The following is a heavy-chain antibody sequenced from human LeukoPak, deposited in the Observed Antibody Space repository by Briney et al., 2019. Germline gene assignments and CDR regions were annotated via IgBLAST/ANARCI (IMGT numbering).Heavy chain of an antibody. J-gene: IGHJ5*02. CDR3: AKDFTDGGFDP. Sequence: SETLSLTCAVYGGSFSGYYWSWIRQPPGKGLEWIGEINHSGSTNYNPSLKSRVTISVDTSKNQFSLKLSSVTAADTAVYYCAKDFTDGGFDPWGQGTLVTVSS. V-gene: IGHV4-34*01. CDR2: INHSGST. D-gene: IGHD4-17*01. CDR1: GGSFSGYY.